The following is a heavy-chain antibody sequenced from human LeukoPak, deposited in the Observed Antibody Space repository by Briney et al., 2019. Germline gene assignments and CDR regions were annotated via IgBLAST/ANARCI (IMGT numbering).Heavy chain of an antibody. V-gene: IGHV5-51*01. CDR2: IYPGDSDT. D-gene: IGHD3-22*01. CDR1: GYSFTSYW. J-gene: IGHJ4*02. CDR3: ARHHYYYDSEPFPGHC. Sequence: GESLKISCKGSGYSFTSYWIGWVRQMPGKGLEWMGIIYPGDSDTRYSPSFQGQVTISADKSINTASLQWSSLKASDTAMYYCARHHYYYDSEPFPGHCWGQGTQVTVSS.